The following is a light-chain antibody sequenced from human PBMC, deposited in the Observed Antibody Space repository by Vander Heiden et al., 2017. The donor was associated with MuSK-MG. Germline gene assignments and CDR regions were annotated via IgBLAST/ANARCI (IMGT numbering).Light chain of an antibody. Sequence: EIVITQPPATLSVSPGERATLSCRASQSVSSNLAWYQQKPGHAPRLLIYGATTRATGIPARFSGSGYGTEFTLTISSLQSEDFAVYYCQQHNNWPPYTFGQGTKLEIK. J-gene: IGKJ2*01. CDR1: QSVSSN. CDR3: QQHNNWPPYT. CDR2: GAT. V-gene: IGKV3-15*01.